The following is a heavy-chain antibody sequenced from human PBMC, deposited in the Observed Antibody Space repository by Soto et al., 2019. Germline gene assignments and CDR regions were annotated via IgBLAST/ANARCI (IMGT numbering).Heavy chain of an antibody. Sequence: QITLKESGPTLVKPTQTLTLTCTFSGFSLSTSGVGVVWIRQPPRKALEWLALIYWDDDKRYSPSLKSSLTITKDNSKNQVVLTVSNMDPVDTDTYYCAHSASRWPLGYWGQGTLVTV. D-gene: IGHD2-15*01. J-gene: IGHJ4*02. CDR1: GFSLSTSGVG. V-gene: IGHV2-5*02. CDR2: IYWDDDK. CDR3: AHSASRWPLGY.